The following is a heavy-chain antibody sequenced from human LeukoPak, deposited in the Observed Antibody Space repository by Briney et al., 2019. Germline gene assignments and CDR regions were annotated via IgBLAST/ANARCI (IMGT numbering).Heavy chain of an antibody. J-gene: IGHJ4*02. V-gene: IGHV3-21*01. CDR2: ISSSSSYI. Sequence: AGGSLRLSCAASGFTFSSYSMNWVRQAPGKGLEWVSSISSSSSYIYYADSVKGRFTISRDNAKNSLYLQMNSLRAEDTAVYYCARDGYYDSSGPYYFDYWGQGTLVTVSS. CDR3: ARDGYYDSSGPYYFDY. CDR1: GFTFSSYS. D-gene: IGHD3-22*01.